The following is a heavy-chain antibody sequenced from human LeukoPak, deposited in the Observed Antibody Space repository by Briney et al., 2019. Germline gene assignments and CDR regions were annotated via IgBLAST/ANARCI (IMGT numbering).Heavy chain of an antibody. CDR1: GGSFSGYY. D-gene: IGHD3-10*01. Sequence: SETLSLTCAVCGGSFSGYYWSWIRQPPGKGLEWIGEINHSGSTNYNPSLKSRVTISVDTSKNQFSLKLSSVTAADTAVYYCARGTYGSGSDFYSYYYFDVWGKGTTVAVSS. CDR2: INHSGST. CDR3: ARGTYGSGSDFYSYYYFDV. V-gene: IGHV4-34*01. J-gene: IGHJ6*03.